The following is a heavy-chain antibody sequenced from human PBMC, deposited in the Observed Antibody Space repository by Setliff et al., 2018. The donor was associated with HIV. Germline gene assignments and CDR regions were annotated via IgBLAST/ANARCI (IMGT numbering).Heavy chain of an antibody. CDR3: ARPAVTTYDAFDI. CDR1: GFTFRSYW. CDR2: INTDGSDT. Sequence: GGSLRLSCAASGFTFRSYWMHWVRQAPGKGLVWVSRINTDGSDTNYADSVKGRFIISRDNTKNTVYLQMNSLRAEDTAVYYCARPAVTTYDAFDIWGQGTRVTVSS. V-gene: IGHV3-74*01. D-gene: IGHD4-17*01. J-gene: IGHJ3*02.